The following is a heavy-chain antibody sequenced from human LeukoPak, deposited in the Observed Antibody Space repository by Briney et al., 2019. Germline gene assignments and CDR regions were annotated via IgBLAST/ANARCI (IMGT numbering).Heavy chain of an antibody. J-gene: IGHJ4*02. Sequence: SETLSLTCAVYGGSFSGYYWSWLRQPPGKGLEWLGEINHSGSNNYNPSLKSRVTISVHTSKNHSSLKLSSETAADTAVYYCARTTDYYGSGSSPYYFDYWGQGTLVTVSS. CDR1: GGSFSGYY. V-gene: IGHV4-34*01. CDR3: ARTTDYYGSGSSPYYFDY. CDR2: INHSGSN. D-gene: IGHD3-10*01.